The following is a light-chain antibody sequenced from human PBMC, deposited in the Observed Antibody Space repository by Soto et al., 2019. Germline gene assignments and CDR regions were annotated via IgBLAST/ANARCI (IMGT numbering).Light chain of an antibody. Sequence: DIQMTQSPSSLSASVGDRVTITCRASQSISNFLNWYLQKPGKAPKLLIYAASSLQSGVPARFSGSGSGTDFTLTVSSLQPDDFATYCRPQRYSTPLTFGGGTKVEIK. CDR1: QSISNF. J-gene: IGKJ4*01. CDR2: AAS. V-gene: IGKV1-39*01. CDR3: PQRYSTPLT.